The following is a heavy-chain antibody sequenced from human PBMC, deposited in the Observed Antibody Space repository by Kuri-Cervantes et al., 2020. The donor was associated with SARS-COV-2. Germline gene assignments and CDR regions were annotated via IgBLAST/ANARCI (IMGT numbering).Heavy chain of an antibody. CDR3: ATWGGLVAAALDAFDI. CDR1: GYTLTELS. D-gene: IGHD6-13*01. V-gene: IGHV1-24*01. Sequence: ASVKVSCKVSGYTLTELSMHWVRQAPGKGLEWMGGFDPEDGETIYAQKFQGRVTMTEDTSTDTAYMGLSSLRSEDTAVYYCATWGGLVAAALDAFDIWGQGTMVTVSS. CDR2: FDPEDGET. J-gene: IGHJ3*02.